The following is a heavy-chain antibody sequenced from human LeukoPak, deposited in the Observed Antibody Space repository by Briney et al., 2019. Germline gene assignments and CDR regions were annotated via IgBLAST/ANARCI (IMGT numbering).Heavy chain of an antibody. CDR1: GYTFTSYD. J-gene: IGHJ3*02. CDR3: ALGYYDSSGDAFGI. CDR2: MNPNSGNT. V-gene: IGHV1-8*01. Sequence: GASEKVSCKASGYTFTSYDINWVRQATGQGLEWMGWMNPNSGNTGYAQKFQGRVTMTRNTSISTAYMELSSLRSEDTAVYYCALGYYDSSGDAFGIWGQGTMVTVSS. D-gene: IGHD3-22*01.